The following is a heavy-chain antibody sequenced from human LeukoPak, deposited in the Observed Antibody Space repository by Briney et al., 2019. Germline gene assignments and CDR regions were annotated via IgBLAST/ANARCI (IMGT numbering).Heavy chain of an antibody. V-gene: IGHV3-33*06. CDR2: IWYDGSNK. CDR3: AKVNNWNDGPFDY. J-gene: IGHJ4*02. CDR1: GFTFSSYG. Sequence: AGGSLRLSCAASGFTFSSYGMHWVRQAPGKGLEWVAVIWYDGSNKYYADSVKGRFTISRDNSKNTLYLQMNSLRAEDTAVYYCAKVNNWNDGPFDYWGQGTLVTVSS. D-gene: IGHD1-1*01.